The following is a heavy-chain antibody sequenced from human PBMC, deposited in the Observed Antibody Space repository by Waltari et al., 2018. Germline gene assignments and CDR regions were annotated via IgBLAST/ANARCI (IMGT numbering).Heavy chain of an antibody. Sequence: EVQMVESGGGLVQPGGALRLPCAVSGLTPSDHNIYWVRQAPGKGLEWVGRIRNRAYGETTEYAASVKGRFIVSKDDSKSSVYLQMNSLKIEDTAVYYCARSDSGWDNWFDPWGQGTLVTVSS. V-gene: IGHV3-72*01. CDR2: IRNRAYGETT. J-gene: IGHJ5*02. CDR3: ARSDSGWDNWFDP. D-gene: IGHD6-19*01. CDR1: GLTPSDHN.